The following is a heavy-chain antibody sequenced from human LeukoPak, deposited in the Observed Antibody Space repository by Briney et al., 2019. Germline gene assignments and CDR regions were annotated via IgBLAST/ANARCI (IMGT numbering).Heavy chain of an antibody. V-gene: IGHV4-59*12. Sequence: SETLSLTCTVSGGSISSYYWSWIRQPPGKGLEWIGYIYYSGSTNYNPSLKSRVTISVDTSKNQFSLKLSSVTAADTAVYYCAVVVVAALYYFDYWGQGTLVTVSS. D-gene: IGHD2-15*01. CDR2: IYYSGST. J-gene: IGHJ4*02. CDR3: AVVVVAALYYFDY. CDR1: GGSISSYY.